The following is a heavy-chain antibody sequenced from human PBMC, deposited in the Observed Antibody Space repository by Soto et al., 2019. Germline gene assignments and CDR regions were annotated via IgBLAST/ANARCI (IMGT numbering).Heavy chain of an antibody. CDR3: ARSPFLECN. Sequence: PGGSLRLSCAVSGFTFTYYEMNWVRQAPGKGLEWISYISSSGSITYYADSVQGRFTISRDNAKNSLHLQMNSLRVEDTAVYYCARSPFLECNWAQGTLVTVSS. J-gene: IGHJ4*02. CDR2: ISSSGSIT. CDR1: GFTFTYYE. D-gene: IGHD3-3*02. V-gene: IGHV3-48*03.